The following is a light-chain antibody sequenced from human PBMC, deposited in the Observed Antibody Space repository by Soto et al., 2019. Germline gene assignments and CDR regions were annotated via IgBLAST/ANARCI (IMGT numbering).Light chain of an antibody. CDR2: KDS. Sequence: SYELTQTPSVSVSPGQTARIPCSGDELSKQYVYWYQQKPGQAPVLVIYKDSERASGIPERFSASSSGTTVTLTISGVRAEDEADYYCQSSDDTGNYYLFGTGSKVTVL. CDR1: ELSKQY. V-gene: IGLV3-25*02. J-gene: IGLJ1*01. CDR3: QSSDDTGNYYL.